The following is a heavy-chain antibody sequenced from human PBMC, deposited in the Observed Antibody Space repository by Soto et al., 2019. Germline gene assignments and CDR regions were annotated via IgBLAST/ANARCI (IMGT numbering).Heavy chain of an antibody. Sequence: GVSVKVSCKASGYTFTSYGISWVRQAPGQGLERMGWISAYNGNTNYAQKLQGRVTMTTDTSTSTAYMELRSLRSDDTAVYYCARVEIRGYCSSTSCYVGQMAPLDTAMAGYSGYDRPPALGYYYYYMDVWGKGTTVTVSS. J-gene: IGHJ6*03. CDR3: ARVEIRGYCSSTSCYVGQMAPLDTAMAGYSGYDRPPALGYYYYYMDV. D-gene: IGHD2-2*01. CDR2: ISAYNGNT. CDR1: GYTFTSYG. V-gene: IGHV1-18*01.